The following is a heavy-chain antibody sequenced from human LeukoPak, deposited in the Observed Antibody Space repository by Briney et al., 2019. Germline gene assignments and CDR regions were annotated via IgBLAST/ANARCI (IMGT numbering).Heavy chain of an antibody. D-gene: IGHD2-15*01. V-gene: IGHV3-74*01. Sequence: GGSLRLSCASSGFTFSFYWMHWVRHAPGKGLVWVSRINNDGRSTSYAGSVKGRFTISRDNAKNTLCLQMNSLRAEDTAVYYCARDNEYCTGGTCRLDYWGQGALVTVSS. J-gene: IGHJ4*02. CDR2: INNDGRST. CDR3: ARDNEYCTGGTCRLDY. CDR1: GFTFSFYW.